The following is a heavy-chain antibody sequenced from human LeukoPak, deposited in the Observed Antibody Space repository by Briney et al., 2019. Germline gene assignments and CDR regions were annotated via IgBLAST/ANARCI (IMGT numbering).Heavy chain of an antibody. Sequence: GGSLRLSCAASGFTFSSYAMHWVRQAPGKGLEWVAVISYGGSNKYYADSVKGRFTISRDNSKNTLYLQMNSLRAEDTAVYYCARSGSSWYMGYFQHWGQGTLVTVSS. CDR1: GFTFSSYA. J-gene: IGHJ1*01. CDR3: ARSGSSWYMGYFQH. CDR2: ISYGGSNK. V-gene: IGHV3-30*04. D-gene: IGHD6-13*01.